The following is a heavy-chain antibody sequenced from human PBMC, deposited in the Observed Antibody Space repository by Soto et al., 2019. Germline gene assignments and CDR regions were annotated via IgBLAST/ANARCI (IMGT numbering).Heavy chain of an antibody. CDR3: AEGRDHTYYYDSSGYYLAY. Sequence: GGSLRLSCAASGFTFSSYGMHWVRQAPGKGLEWVAVIWYDGSNKYYADSVKGRFTISRDNSKNTLYLQMNSLRAEDTAVYYCAEGRDHTYYYDSSGYYLAYWGQGTLVTVSS. J-gene: IGHJ4*02. CDR1: GFTFSSYG. D-gene: IGHD3-22*01. CDR2: IWYDGSNK. V-gene: IGHV3-33*06.